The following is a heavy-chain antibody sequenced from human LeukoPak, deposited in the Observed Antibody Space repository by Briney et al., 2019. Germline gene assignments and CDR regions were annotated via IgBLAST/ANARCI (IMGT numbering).Heavy chain of an antibody. CDR2: IIHSGST. V-gene: IGHV4-34*01. J-gene: IGHJ4*02. Sequence: SETLSLTCAVYGGSFSGYYWSWIRQPPGKGLEGIGEIIHSGSTNYNPSLKSRVTISVDTSKNQFSLKLSSVTAADTAVYYCARGGPTTTYYYDSSGYYYDYWGQGTLVTVSS. CDR1: GGSFSGYY. D-gene: IGHD3-22*01. CDR3: ARGGPTTTYYYDSSGYYYDY.